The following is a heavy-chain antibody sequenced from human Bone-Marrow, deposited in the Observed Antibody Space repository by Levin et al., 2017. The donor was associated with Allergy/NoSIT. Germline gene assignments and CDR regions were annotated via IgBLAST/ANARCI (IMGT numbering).Heavy chain of an antibody. CDR1: GYTFTSYD. Sequence: ASVKVSCKASGYTFTSYDINWVRQATGQGLEWMGWMNPNSGNTGYAQKFQGRVTMTRNTSISTAYMELSSLRSEDTAVYYCARGPYRGSGYYYSLGFDYWGQGTLVTVSS. CDR2: MNPNSGNT. CDR3: ARGPYRGSGYYYSLGFDY. V-gene: IGHV1-8*01. D-gene: IGHD3-22*01. J-gene: IGHJ4*02.